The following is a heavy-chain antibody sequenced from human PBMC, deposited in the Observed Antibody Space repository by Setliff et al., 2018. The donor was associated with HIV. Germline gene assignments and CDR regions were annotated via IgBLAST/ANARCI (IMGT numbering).Heavy chain of an antibody. CDR2: IYHAGNT. Sequence: SETLSLTCTVTGYSINSGYYWAWIRQPPGKGLEWIGYIYHAGNTYYNPSLKSRVTISVDTSKNQISLRLNSLTAADTAVYYCARGATLNVVPDAFDIWGQGTMVTVSS. V-gene: IGHV4-38-2*02. CDR1: GYSINSGYY. D-gene: IGHD5-12*01. CDR3: ARGATLNVVPDAFDI. J-gene: IGHJ3*02.